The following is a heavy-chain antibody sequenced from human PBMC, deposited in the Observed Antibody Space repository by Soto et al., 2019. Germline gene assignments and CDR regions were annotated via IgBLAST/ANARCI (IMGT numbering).Heavy chain of an antibody. CDR3: ARGVVVAGTTNGFDI. CDR1: GYRFINYW. D-gene: IGHD6-19*01. V-gene: IGHV5-51*03. J-gene: IGHJ3*02. CDR2: MYPGDSDT. Sequence: EVQLVQSGAEVRKPGESLKISCKGSGYRFINYWIGWVRQKPGKGLEWMGIMYPGDSDTIYSPPFQGQVTISVDKSTNTAYLQWSSLKVSDTAMYYCARGVVVAGTTNGFDIWGQGTMVTVSS.